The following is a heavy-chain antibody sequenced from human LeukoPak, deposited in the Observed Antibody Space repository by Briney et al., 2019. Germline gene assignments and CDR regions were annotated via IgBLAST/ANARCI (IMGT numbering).Heavy chain of an antibody. CDR1: GGSISSSNW. J-gene: IGHJ5*02. V-gene: IGHV4-4*02. CDR2: IYHSGST. CDR3: ARDSSDYRYRFDP. Sequence: SGTLSLTCAVSGGSISSSNWWSWVRPPPGKGLEWIGEIYHSGSTNYNPSLKSRVTISVDKSKNQFSLNVSSVTAADTAVYYCARDSSDYRYRFDPWGQGTLVTVSS. D-gene: IGHD3-22*01.